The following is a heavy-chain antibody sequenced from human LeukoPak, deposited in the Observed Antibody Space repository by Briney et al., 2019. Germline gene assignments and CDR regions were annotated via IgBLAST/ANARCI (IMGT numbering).Heavy chain of an antibody. J-gene: IGHJ2*01. Sequence: SETLSLTCAVYGGSFSGYYWSWIRQPPGKGLEWIGEINHSGSTNYNPSLKSRVTISVDTSKNQFSLKLSSVTAADTAVYYCARQRPWLAVAGHWYFDLWGRGTLVTVSS. CDR1: GGSFSGYY. CDR3: ARQRPWLAVAGHWYFDL. D-gene: IGHD6-19*01. V-gene: IGHV4-34*01. CDR2: INHSGST.